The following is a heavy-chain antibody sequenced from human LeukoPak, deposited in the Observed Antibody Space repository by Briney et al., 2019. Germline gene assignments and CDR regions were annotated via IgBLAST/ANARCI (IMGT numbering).Heavy chain of an antibody. Sequence: GGSLRLSCAASGFTFDEYAMHWVRQAPGKGLGWVSGISYSSATIGYVDSVKGRFIISRDNAKNSLYLQMNSFRAEDTALYFCAKDRGGGSQLGDAFDVWGQGTMVSVSS. J-gene: IGHJ3*01. V-gene: IGHV3-9*01. D-gene: IGHD2-15*01. CDR2: ISYSSATI. CDR3: AKDRGGGSQLGDAFDV. CDR1: GFTFDEYA.